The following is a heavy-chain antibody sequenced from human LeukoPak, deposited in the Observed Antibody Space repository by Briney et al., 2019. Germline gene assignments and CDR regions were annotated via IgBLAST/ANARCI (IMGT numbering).Heavy chain of an antibody. CDR2: IKQDGSEK. Sequence: GGSLRLSCAASGFTFSSYWMSWVRRAPGKGLEWVANIKQDGSEKYYVDSVKGRFTISRDNAKKSLYLQMNSLRAEDTAVYYCARDGYHYGSGSYFDYWGQGTLVTVSS. D-gene: IGHD3-10*01. V-gene: IGHV3-7*04. J-gene: IGHJ4*02. CDR3: ARDGYHYGSGSYFDY. CDR1: GFTFSSYW.